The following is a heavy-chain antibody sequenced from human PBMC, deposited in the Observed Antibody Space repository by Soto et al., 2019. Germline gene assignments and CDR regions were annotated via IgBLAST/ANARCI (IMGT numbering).Heavy chain of an antibody. CDR2: IYYSGST. V-gene: IGHV4-39*01. CDR3: ARQGSFSSFYYYYGMDV. CDR1: GGSISSSSYY. Sequence: ASETLSLTCTVSGGSISSSSYYWGWIRQPPGNGLEWIGSIYYSGSTYYNPSLKSRVTISVDTSKNQFSLKLSSVTAADTAVYYCARQGSFSSFYYYYGMDVWGQGTTVTVS. J-gene: IGHJ6*02. D-gene: IGHD6-6*01.